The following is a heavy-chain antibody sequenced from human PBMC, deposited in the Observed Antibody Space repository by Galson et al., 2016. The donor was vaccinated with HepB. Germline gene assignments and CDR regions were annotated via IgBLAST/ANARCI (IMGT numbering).Heavy chain of an antibody. V-gene: IGHV1-18*01. CDR2: IRTYNGNT. D-gene: IGHD6-19*01. CDR1: GYTFTSYG. J-gene: IGHJ3*02. Sequence: SVKVSCKASGYTFTSYGITWVRQAPGQGLEWMGWIRTYNGNTKYAQKVQGRVTMTTDTSTSTAYMELRSLRSDDTAVYYCSRGRQWQWLPGDAFDIWGQGTMVTVS. CDR3: SRGRQWQWLPGDAFDI.